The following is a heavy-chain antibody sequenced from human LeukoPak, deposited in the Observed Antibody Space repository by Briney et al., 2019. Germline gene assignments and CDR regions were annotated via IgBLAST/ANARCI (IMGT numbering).Heavy chain of an antibody. V-gene: IGHV1-18*01. J-gene: IGHJ4*02. CDR3: AKGSSGWSLDY. CDR2: ISSSNT. D-gene: IGHD6-19*01. CDR1: GYTFTSHG. Sequence: ASVKVFCKASGYTFTSHGISWVRQAPGQGLEWMGWISSSNTDYAQKFQGRVTVTRDTSTSTAYMELRSLRSDDTAVYYCAKGSSGWSLDYWGQGTLVTVSS.